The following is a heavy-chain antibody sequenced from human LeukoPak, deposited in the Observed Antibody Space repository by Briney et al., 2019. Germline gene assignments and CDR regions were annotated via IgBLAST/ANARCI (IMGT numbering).Heavy chain of an antibody. D-gene: IGHD6-6*01. J-gene: IGHJ4*02. V-gene: IGHV3-7*03. CDR3: ARIGYSSSSFDY. Sequence: PGGSLRLSCAASGFTFINYWMSWVRQAPGKGLEWVANMKQDGGVKYYVDSMKGRFTISRDNAKNSLYLQVSGLRAEDTAVYFCARIGYSSSSFDYWGQGVLVTVYS. CDR2: MKQDGGVK. CDR1: GFTFINYW.